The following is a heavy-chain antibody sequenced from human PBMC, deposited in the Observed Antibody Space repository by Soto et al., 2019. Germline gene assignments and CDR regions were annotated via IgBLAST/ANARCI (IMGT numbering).Heavy chain of an antibody. Sequence: ASVKVSCKVSGYTLTELSMHWVRQAPGKGHEWMGGFDPEDGETIYAQKFQGRVTMTEDTSTDTAYMELSSLRSEDTAVYYCATATGYSGYDWDYWGQGTLVTVSS. D-gene: IGHD5-12*01. V-gene: IGHV1-24*01. J-gene: IGHJ4*02. CDR2: FDPEDGET. CDR1: GYTLTELS. CDR3: ATATGYSGYDWDY.